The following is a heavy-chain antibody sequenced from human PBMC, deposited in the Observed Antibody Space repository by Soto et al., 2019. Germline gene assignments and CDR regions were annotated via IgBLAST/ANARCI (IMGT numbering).Heavy chain of an antibody. CDR1: GFSLAFSGMC. CDR3: ARTSGWYPEHYFDF. J-gene: IGHJ4*02. CDR2: ICWDDDK. V-gene: IGHV2-70*01. D-gene: IGHD6-19*01. Sequence: SGPTLVNPTQTLTLTCTFSGFSLAFSGMCVSWIRQPPGEALEWLAFICWDDDKYYSTSLKTRLTISKDTSKNQVVLTMTNVDPVDTATYYCARTSGWYPEHYFDFWGQGTLVTVSS.